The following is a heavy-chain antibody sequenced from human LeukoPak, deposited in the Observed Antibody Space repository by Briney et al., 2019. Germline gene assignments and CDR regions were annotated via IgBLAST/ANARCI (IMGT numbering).Heavy chain of an antibody. CDR1: GFTFSSYG. D-gene: IGHD6-19*01. CDR2: ISYDGGNK. Sequence: GGSLRLSCAASGFTFSSYGMHWVRQAPGKGLEWVAVISYDGGNKYYADSVKGRFTISRDNSKNTLYLQMNSLRAEDTAVYYCGKDFAGAVADLWGQGTLVTVSS. V-gene: IGHV3-30*18. J-gene: IGHJ4*02. CDR3: GKDFAGAVADL.